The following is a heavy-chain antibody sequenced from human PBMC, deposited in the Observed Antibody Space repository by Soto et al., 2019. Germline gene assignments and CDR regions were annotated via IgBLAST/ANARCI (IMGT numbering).Heavy chain of an antibody. V-gene: IGHV4-4*02. CDR3: ARVGRGIFCSSTSCDLDYYYGMDV. Sequence: QVQLQESGPGLVKPSGTLSLTCAVSGGSISSSNWWSWVRQPPGKGLEWIGEIYHSGSTNYNPSRKSRVTISVDKSKNQFSLKLSSVTAADTAVYYCARVGRGIFCSSTSCDLDYYYGMDVWGQGTTVTVSS. CDR2: IYHSGST. D-gene: IGHD2-2*01. CDR1: GGSISSSNW. J-gene: IGHJ6*02.